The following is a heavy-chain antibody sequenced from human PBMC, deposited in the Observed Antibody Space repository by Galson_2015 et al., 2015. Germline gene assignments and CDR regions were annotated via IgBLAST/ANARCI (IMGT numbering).Heavy chain of an antibody. J-gene: IGHJ4*02. CDR3: ARDLSGSSWSFDY. CDR2: IKQDGSEK. D-gene: IGHD6-13*01. Sequence: SLRLSCAASGFTLSRYWMTWVRQAPGQGLEWVANIKQDGSEKYYVDSVKGRFTISRDNAENSLYLQMNSLRAEDTAVYYCARDLSGSSWSFDYWGQGTLVTVSS. CDR1: GFTLSRYW. V-gene: IGHV3-7*01.